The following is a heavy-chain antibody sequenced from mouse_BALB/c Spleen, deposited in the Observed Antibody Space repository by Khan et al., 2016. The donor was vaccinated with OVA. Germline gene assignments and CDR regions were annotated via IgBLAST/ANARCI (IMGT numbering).Heavy chain of an antibody. CDR2: INTNTGEP. V-gene: IGHV9-3*02. Sequence: QIQLVQSGPELKKPGETVKISCKASGYTLTKNGMNWVKQAPGKGLKWMGWINTNTGEPTYAEEFKGRFAFSLETSASTSYLQINNLKNEDTGTYFCTISRWLLPAMDYWGQGTSVTVSS. CDR1: GYTLTKNG. D-gene: IGHD2-3*01. CDR3: TISRWLLPAMDY. J-gene: IGHJ4*01.